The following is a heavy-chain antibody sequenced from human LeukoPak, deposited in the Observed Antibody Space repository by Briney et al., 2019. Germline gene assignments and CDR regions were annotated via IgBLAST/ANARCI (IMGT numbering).Heavy chain of an antibody. CDR2: ISGSGGST. CDR1: GFTFSSYA. V-gene: IGHV3-23*01. D-gene: IGHD2-21*02. CDR3: AKDRGFVVTVPSY. Sequence: GGSLRLSCAASGFTFSSYAMSWVRQAPGKGLEWVSAISGSGGSTYYADSVKGRFTISRDNSKNTLYLQMNRWSAEHTAVYYCAKDRGFVVTVPSYWGQGTLVTVSS. J-gene: IGHJ4*02.